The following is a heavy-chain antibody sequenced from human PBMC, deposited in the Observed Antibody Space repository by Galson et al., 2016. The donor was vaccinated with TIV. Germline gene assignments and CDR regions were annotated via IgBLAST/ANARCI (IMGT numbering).Heavy chain of an antibody. CDR1: GFTLRNAW. J-gene: IGHJ4*02. CDR2: IKSETDDGTT. V-gene: IGHV3-15*06. Sequence: LRLSCAVSGFTLRNAWMSWVRQAPGKGLEWVGRIKSETDDGTTNYAAPVKGRFTISRDDSENTLYLQLSSLNAEDTAVYYCATVGNPAYFKFWGQGTLVTVSS. D-gene: IGHD2/OR15-2a*01. CDR3: ATVGNPAYFKF.